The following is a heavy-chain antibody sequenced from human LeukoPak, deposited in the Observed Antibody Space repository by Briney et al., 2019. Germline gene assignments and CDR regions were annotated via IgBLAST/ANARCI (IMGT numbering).Heavy chain of an antibody. CDR2: ISAYNGNT. V-gene: IGHV1-18*01. J-gene: IGHJ3*02. Sequence: ASVKVSCKASGYTFTSYGISWVRQAPGQGIEWMGWISAYNGNTNYAQKLQGRVSMTTDTSTSTAYMELRSLRSDDTAVYYCASGLDYYDSSGYYSGDAFDIWGQGTMVTVSS. CDR1: GYTFTSYG. CDR3: ASGLDYYDSSGYYSGDAFDI. D-gene: IGHD3-22*01.